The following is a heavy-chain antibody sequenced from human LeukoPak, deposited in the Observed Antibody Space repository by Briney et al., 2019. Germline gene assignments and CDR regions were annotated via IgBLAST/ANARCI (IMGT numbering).Heavy chain of an antibody. J-gene: IGHJ4*02. Sequence: SETLSLTCAVYGGSFSPYYWSWIRQPAGKGLEWIGEINHSGSTNYNPSLKSRVTISVDTSKNQFSLRLSSVTAADTAVYYCARGGFYCGGDCYVDYWGQGTLVTVSS. D-gene: IGHD2-21*02. CDR3: ARGGFYCGGDCYVDY. V-gene: IGHV4-34*01. CDR1: GGSFSPYY. CDR2: INHSGST.